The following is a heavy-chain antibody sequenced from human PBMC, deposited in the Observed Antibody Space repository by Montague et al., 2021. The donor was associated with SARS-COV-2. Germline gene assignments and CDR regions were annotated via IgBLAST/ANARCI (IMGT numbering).Heavy chain of an antibody. D-gene: IGHD6-13*01. V-gene: IGHV4-31*03. J-gene: IGHJ4*02. CDR1: GGSISSDDSY. CDR2: ISYSGRT. CDR3: ARMYVPAHGTSAASYSDY. Sequence: TLSLTCIVSGGSISSDDSYWTWIRQHPGKGLEWIGYISYSGRTSYNVSPKSRLTISADTSDNQFSPKLTSMTAADTAVYYCARMYVPAHGTSAASYSDYWGRGTLVTVSS.